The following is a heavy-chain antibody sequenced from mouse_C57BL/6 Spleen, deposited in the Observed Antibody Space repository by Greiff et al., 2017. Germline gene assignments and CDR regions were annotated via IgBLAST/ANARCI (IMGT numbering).Heavy chain of an antibody. Sequence: QVQLQQPGAELVRPGSSVKLSCKASGYTFTSYWMDWVKQRPGQGLEWIGNIYPSDSETHYNQKFKDKATLTVDKSSSTAYMQLSSLTSEDSAVYYCARASDYYLDYWGQGTTLTVSS. J-gene: IGHJ2*01. CDR2: IYPSDSET. CDR1: GYTFTSYW. CDR3: ARASDYYLDY. V-gene: IGHV1-61*01.